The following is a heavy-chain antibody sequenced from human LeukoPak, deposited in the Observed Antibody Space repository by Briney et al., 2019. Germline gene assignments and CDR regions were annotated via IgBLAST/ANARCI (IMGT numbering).Heavy chain of an antibody. J-gene: IGHJ4*02. CDR1: GGSISSYY. Sequence: SETLSLTCSVSGGSISSYYWSWSRQPPGKGLEWIGYIYSSGTTNYNPSLKSRVTMSVDTSKKQFSLKLTSVSAADTAVYYCTRVFGLRIGATGDGYYWGRGTLVTVSS. V-gene: IGHV4-59*01. CDR2: IYSSGTT. CDR3: TRVFGLRIGATGDGYY. D-gene: IGHD1-26*01.